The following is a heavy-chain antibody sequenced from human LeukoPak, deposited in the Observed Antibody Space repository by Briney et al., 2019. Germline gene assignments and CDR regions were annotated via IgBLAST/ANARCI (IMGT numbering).Heavy chain of an antibody. J-gene: IGHJ4*02. D-gene: IGHD3-9*01. CDR1: GYSISSGYY. CDR3: ARVGYFDWFTGPD. Sequence: PSETLSLTCAVSGYSISSGYYGGWIRQPPGKGLEWIGSIYHSGSTYYNPSLKSRVTISVDTSKTQFSLKLSSVTAADTAVYYCARVGYFDWFTGPDWGQGTLVTVSS. V-gene: IGHV4-38-2*01. CDR2: IYHSGST.